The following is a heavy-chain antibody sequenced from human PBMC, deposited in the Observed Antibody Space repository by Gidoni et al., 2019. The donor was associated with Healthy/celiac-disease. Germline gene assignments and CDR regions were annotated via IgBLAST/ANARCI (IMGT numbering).Heavy chain of an antibody. J-gene: IGHJ4*02. D-gene: IGHD3-16*01. V-gene: IGHV4-59*01. CDR2: IYYSGST. CDR1: GGSISSYY. Sequence: QVQLQESGPGLVKPSETLSLTCTVSGGSISSYYWSWIRQPPGKGLEWIGYIYYSGSTNYNPSLKSRVTISVDTSKNQFSLKLSSVTAADTAVYYCARALVPYYFDYWGQGTLVTVSS. CDR3: ARALVPYYFDY.